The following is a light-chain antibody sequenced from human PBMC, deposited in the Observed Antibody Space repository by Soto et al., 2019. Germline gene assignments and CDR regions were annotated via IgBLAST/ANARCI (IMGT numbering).Light chain of an antibody. CDR2: GAT. V-gene: IGKV3-20*01. Sequence: EIVLTQSPGTLSLSPGERATLSCRASQSVSSNHLAWYQQRPGQAPRVLIYGATTRATGIPERFSGSGSGTDFTLTISRLEPEDFAVYYCQQYGRSPSTFGPGTKVDIK. CDR1: QSVSSNH. CDR3: QQYGRSPST. J-gene: IGKJ3*01.